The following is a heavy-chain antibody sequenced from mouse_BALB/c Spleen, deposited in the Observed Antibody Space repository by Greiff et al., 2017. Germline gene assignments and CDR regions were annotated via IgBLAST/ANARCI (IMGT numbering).Heavy chain of an antibody. J-gene: IGHJ1*01. CDR2: IDPANGNT. D-gene: IGHD1-2*01. V-gene: IGHV14-3*02. Sequence: EVQLQQSGAELVKPGASVKLSCTASGFNIKDTYMHWVKQRPEQGLEWIGRIDPANGNTKYDPKFQGKATITADTSSNTAYLQLSSLTSEDTAVYYCARLLRLLPWYCDVWGAGTTVTVSS. CDR1: GFNIKDTY. CDR3: ARLLRLLPWYCDV.